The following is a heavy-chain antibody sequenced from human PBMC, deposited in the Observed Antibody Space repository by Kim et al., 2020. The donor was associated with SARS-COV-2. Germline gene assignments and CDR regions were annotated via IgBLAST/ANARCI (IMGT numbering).Heavy chain of an antibody. CDR2: ISAYNGNT. CDR1: GYTFTSYG. V-gene: IGHV1-18*01. Sequence: ASVKVSCKASGYTFTSYGISWVRQAPGQGLEWMGWISAYNGNTNYAQKLQGRVTMTTDTSTSTAYMELRSLRSDDTAVYYCARPYCSGGSCYSEAAFDIWGQGTMVTVSS. J-gene: IGHJ3*02. D-gene: IGHD2-15*01. CDR3: ARPYCSGGSCYSEAAFDI.